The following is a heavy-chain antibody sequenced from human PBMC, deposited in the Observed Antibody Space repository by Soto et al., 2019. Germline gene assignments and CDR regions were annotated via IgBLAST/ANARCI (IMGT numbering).Heavy chain of an antibody. D-gene: IGHD2-2*01. J-gene: IGHJ6*02. CDR2: ISISSSYI. CDR1: GFTFSDYY. V-gene: IGHV3-11*06. CDR3: ARDRVVVVPAATGDYYYYYGMDV. Sequence: QVQLVESGGGLVKPGGSLRLSCAASGFTFSDYYMSWIRQAPGKGLEWVSYISISSSYIYYAASVKGRFTISRDNAKNSLYLQMNSLRAEDTAVYYCARDRVVVVPAATGDYYYYYGMDVWGQGTTVTVSS.